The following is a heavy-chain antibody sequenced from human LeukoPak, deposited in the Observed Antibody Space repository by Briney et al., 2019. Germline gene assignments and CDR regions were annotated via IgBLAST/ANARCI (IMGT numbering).Heavy chain of an antibody. J-gene: IGHJ4*02. CDR1: GFTFSSYA. CDR2: IRYDGSNK. Sequence: PGGSLRLSCAASGFTFSSYAMSWVRQAPGKGLEWVAFIRYDGSNKYYADSVKGRFTISRDNSKNTLYLQMNSLRAEDTAVYYCARGKYGGYFIDYWGQGTLVTVSS. D-gene: IGHD5-12*01. CDR3: ARGKYGGYFIDY. V-gene: IGHV3-30*02.